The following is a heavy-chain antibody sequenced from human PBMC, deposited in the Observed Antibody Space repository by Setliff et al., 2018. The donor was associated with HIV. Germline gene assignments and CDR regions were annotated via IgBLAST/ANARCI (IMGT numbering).Heavy chain of an antibody. CDR1: GGTFSNSV. CDR3: ARGYYNFWSGYYDSRFPNPIDAFDI. Sequence: ASVKVSCKASGGTFSNSVISWVRQAPGQGLEWMGGIVLMSGNTNYAQKLQGRVTMTTDTSTSTAYMELRSLRSDDTAVYYRARGYYNFWSGYYDSRFPNPIDAFDIWGQGTMVT. J-gene: IGHJ3*02. V-gene: IGHV1-18*01. CDR2: IVLMSGNT. D-gene: IGHD3-3*01.